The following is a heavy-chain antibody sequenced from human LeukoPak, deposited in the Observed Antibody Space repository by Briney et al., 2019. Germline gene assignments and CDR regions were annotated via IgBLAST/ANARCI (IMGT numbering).Heavy chain of an antibody. D-gene: IGHD5-24*01. Sequence: GASVKVSCKASGYTFTSYAMHWVRQAPGQGLEWMGWITPSGGTNYPQKFQARVAITRDTSITTAYMDLSRLTSDDTAVYYCARDRYGDGFAHFDYWGQGALVTVSS. CDR1: GYTFTSYA. V-gene: IGHV1-2*02. CDR2: ITPSGGT. CDR3: ARDRYGDGFAHFDY. J-gene: IGHJ4*02.